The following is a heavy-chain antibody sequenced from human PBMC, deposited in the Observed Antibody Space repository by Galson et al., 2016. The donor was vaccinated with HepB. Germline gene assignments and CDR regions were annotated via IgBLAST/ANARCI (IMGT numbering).Heavy chain of an antibody. J-gene: IGHJ4*02. Sequence: SLRLSCAASGFTFSSYSMNWVRQAPGKGLEWVSYISSGAIYYSDSVKGRFTISRDNAKNSLYLQMNSLRAEDTAVYYCARDHLWAFDYWDQGTLVTVSS. V-gene: IGHV3-48*04. D-gene: IGHD7-27*01. CDR1: GFTFSSYS. CDR2: ISSGAI. CDR3: ARDHLWAFDY.